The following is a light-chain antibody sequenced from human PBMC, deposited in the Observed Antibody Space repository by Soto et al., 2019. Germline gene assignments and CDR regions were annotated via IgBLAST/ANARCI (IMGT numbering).Light chain of an antibody. CDR2: GAS. V-gene: IGKV3-20*01. J-gene: IGKJ2*01. CDR3: QQYGSSPPYT. CDR1: QSVSSSY. Sequence: EIVLTQSPGTLSLSPGERATLSCRASQSVSSSYLAWYQQKPGQAPRLLIYGASSRATGIPDRFSGSGSGTYFPLTISRLEPADFAVYYCQQYGSSPPYTFGQGTKLEIK.